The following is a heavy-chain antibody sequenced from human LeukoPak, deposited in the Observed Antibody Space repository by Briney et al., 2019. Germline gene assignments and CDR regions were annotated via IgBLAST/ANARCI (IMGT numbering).Heavy chain of an antibody. CDR1: DFSFITYA. V-gene: IGHV3-23*01. J-gene: IGHJ4*02. D-gene: IGHD4/OR15-4a*01. CDR2: ISGGGDAT. CDR3: ARDTLGEGEDANYAVYYFDY. Sequence: GGSLRLSCAASDFSFITYAMSWVRQAPGKGLEWVSTISGGGDATYYADSVKGRFTISRDNGKNSLDLQMNSLRADDTAFYYCARDTLGEGEDANYAVYYFDYWGQGTVVTVSS.